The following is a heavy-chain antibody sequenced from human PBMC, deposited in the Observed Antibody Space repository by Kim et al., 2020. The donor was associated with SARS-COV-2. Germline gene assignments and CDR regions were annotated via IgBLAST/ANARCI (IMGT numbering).Heavy chain of an antibody. V-gene: IGHV1-3*01. CDR1: GYTFTSYA. D-gene: IGHD2-15*01. J-gene: IGHJ3*02. CDR2: INAGNGNT. CDR3: ARGEGYCSGGSCYHDAFDI. Sequence: ASVKVSCKASGYTFTSYAMHWVRQAPGQRLEWMGWINAGNGNTKYSQKFQGRVTITRDTSASTAYMELSSLRSEDTAVYYCARGEGYCSGGSCYHDAFDIWGQGTMVTVSS.